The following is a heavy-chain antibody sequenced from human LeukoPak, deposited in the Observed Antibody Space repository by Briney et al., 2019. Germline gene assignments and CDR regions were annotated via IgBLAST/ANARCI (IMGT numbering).Heavy chain of an antibody. CDR2: MNPNSGIT. CDR3: AKDLNWGGR. D-gene: IGHD7-27*01. V-gene: IGHV1-8*03. J-gene: IGHJ4*02. CDR1: GYTFTSYD. Sequence: ASVKVSCKASGYTFTSYDINWVRQATGQGLEWMGWMNPNSGITGYAQKFQGRVTITWNTSISTAYMELSSLRSEDTVVYYCAKDLNWGGRWGQGTLVTVSS.